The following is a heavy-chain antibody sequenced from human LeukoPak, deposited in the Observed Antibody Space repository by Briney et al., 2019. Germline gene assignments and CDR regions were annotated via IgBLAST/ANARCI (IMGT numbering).Heavy chain of an antibody. CDR2: IYYSGST. CDR1: GGPISSSSYY. CDR3: ARGKAARDFDY. D-gene: IGHD6-6*01. Sequence: SETLSLTCTVSGGPISSSSYYWGWIRQPPGKGLEWIGSIYYSGSTYYNPSLKSRVTMSVDTSKNQFSLKLSSVTAADTAVYYCARGKAARDFDYWGQGTLVTVSS. J-gene: IGHJ4*02. V-gene: IGHV4-39*07.